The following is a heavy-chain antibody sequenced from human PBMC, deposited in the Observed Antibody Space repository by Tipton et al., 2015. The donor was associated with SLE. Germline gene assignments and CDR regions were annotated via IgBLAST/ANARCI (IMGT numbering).Heavy chain of an antibody. Sequence: TLSLTCTVSGGSISSGGYYWSWIRQPPGRGLEWIGSIYHRGTTYYNPSLKSRVSLSLDTSNNQFSLKLTSVTAADTAVYYCATDCGYGGHDWGFDYWGQGTQLTVSS. CDR1: GGSISSGGYY. J-gene: IGHJ4*02. CDR2: IYHRGTT. CDR3: ATDCGYGGHDWGFDY. D-gene: IGHD5-12*01. V-gene: IGHV4-39*07.